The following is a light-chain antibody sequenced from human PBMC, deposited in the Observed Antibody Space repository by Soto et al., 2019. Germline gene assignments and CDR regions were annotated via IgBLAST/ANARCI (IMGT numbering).Light chain of an antibody. V-gene: IGLV2-11*01. CDR3: CSYAGSLV. CDR1: SSDVSGYNY. CDR2: DVS. Sequence: QSALTQPRSVSGSPGQSVTISCTGTSSDVSGYNYVSWYQQYPGKAPKLMIYDVSKRPSGVPDRFSGSKSGNTASLTISGLQAEDEADYYCCSYAGSLVFGGGTKVTVL. J-gene: IGLJ2*01.